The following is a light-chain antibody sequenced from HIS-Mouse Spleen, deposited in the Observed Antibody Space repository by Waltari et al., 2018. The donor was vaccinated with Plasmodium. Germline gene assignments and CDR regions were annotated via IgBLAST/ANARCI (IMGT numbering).Light chain of an antibody. J-gene: IGKJ3*01. CDR3: QQYNNWSFT. V-gene: IGKV3-15*01. CDR2: GAS. Sequence: EIVMTQSPATLSVSQGERATLSCRASQSVSSNLPWYQQKPGKAPRLLIYGASTRATGIPARFSGSGSGTEFTLTISSLQSEDFAVYYCQQYNNWSFTFGPGTKVDIK. CDR1: QSVSSN.